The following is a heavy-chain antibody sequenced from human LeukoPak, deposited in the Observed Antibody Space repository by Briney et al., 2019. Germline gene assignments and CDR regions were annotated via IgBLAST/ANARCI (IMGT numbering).Heavy chain of an antibody. CDR2: FDPEDGET. D-gene: IGHD5-18*01. Sequence: GASVKVSCKVSGYTLTELSMHWVRQAPGKGLEWMGGFDPEDGETTYAQKFQGRVTMTEDTSTDTAYMELSSLRSEDTAVYYCATDSRRGYSYGYNYGMDVWGQGTTVTVSS. CDR1: GYTLTELS. V-gene: IGHV1-24*01. CDR3: ATDSRRGYSYGYNYGMDV. J-gene: IGHJ6*02.